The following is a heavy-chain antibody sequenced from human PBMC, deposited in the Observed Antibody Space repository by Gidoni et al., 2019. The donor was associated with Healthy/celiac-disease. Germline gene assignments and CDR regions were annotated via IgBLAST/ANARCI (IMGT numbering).Heavy chain of an antibody. CDR1: GGSISSSSYY. V-gene: IGHV4-39*01. J-gene: IGHJ3*02. CDR3: ARRAYYYDSSEADAFDI. CDR2: IYYSGST. Sequence: QLQLQESGPGLVKPSETLSLTCTVSGGSISSSSYYWGWIRQPPGKGLEWIGRIYYSGSTYYNPSLKSRVTISVDTSKNQFSLKLSSVTAADTAVYYCARRAYYYDSSEADAFDIWGQGTMVTVSS. D-gene: IGHD3-22*01.